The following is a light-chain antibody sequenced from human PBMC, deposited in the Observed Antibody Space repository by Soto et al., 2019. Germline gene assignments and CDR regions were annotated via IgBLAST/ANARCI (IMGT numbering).Light chain of an antibody. CDR1: TGAVTNGHY. CDR2: DTT. V-gene: IGLV7-46*01. Sequence: VVTQEPSLTVFPGGAVTLTCGSSTGAVTNGHYPYWFQQKPGQAPRTLIYDTTNRHSWTPARFSGSLLGGKAALTLSGAQPEDEAEYYCLLSYNGPYVFGTGTKVTVL. CDR3: LLSYNGPYV. J-gene: IGLJ1*01.